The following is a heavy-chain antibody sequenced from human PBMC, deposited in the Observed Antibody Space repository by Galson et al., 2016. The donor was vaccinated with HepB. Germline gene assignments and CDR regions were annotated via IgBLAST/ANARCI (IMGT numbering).Heavy chain of an antibody. D-gene: IGHD3-3*01. J-gene: IGHJ6*02. V-gene: IGHV1-46*01. Sequence: SGGSTSYAQKFQGRVTMIRDTSTSTVYMELSSLRSEDTAVYYCARGPSREWLLYYYYYYGMDVWGQGTTVTVSS. CDR2: SGGST. CDR3: ARGPSREWLLYYYYYYGMDV.